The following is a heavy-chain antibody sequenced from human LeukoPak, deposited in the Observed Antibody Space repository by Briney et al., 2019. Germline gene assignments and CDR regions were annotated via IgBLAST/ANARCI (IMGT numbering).Heavy chain of an antibody. J-gene: IGHJ5*02. Sequence: PGGSLRLSCAASGFTFSSYAMSWVRQAPGKGLEWVSAISGSGGSTYYADSVKGRFTISRDNSKNTLYLQMNSLRAEDTAVYYCARDGTTFWSGYYSKYNWFDPWGQGTLVTVSS. D-gene: IGHD3-3*01. CDR1: GFTFSSYA. V-gene: IGHV3-23*01. CDR2: ISGSGGST. CDR3: ARDGTTFWSGYYSKYNWFDP.